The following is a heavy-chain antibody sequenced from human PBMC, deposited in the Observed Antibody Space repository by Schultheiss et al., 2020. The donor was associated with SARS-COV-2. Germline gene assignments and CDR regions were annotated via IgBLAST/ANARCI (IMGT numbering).Heavy chain of an antibody. CDR1: GGSFSGYY. Sequence: SQTLSLTCAVYGGSFSGYYWSWIRQPPGKGLEWIGEINHSGSTNYNPSLKSLVTISVDTSKNQFSLKLSSVTAADTAVYYCARSGIAAAAPGAFDIWGQGTMVTVSS. V-gene: IGHV4-34*09. CDR3: ARSGIAAAAPGAFDI. CDR2: INHSGST. D-gene: IGHD6-13*01. J-gene: IGHJ3*02.